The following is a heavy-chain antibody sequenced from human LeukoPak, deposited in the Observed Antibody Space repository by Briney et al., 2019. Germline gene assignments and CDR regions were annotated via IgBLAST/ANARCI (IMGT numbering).Heavy chain of an antibody. Sequence: GESMKIYCKGSGYIFNNYWIGWVRQMPGKGLEWMGIIYPGDSNTRYSPSFQGQVTISADKSISTAYLKWSSLKASDAAMYYCARQWSSGWSFFDYWGQGTLVTVSS. CDR1: GYIFNNYW. CDR3: ARQWSSGWSFFDY. V-gene: IGHV5-51*01. CDR2: IYPGDSNT. D-gene: IGHD6-19*01. J-gene: IGHJ4*02.